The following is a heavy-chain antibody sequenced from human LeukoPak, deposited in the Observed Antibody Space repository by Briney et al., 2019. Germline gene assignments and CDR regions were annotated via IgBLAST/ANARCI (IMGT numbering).Heavy chain of an antibody. D-gene: IGHD1-26*01. J-gene: IGHJ4*02. V-gene: IGHV4-59*01. CDR3: ARAAYSGSFIDY. CDR1: GVSISSYY. Sequence: SETLSLTCTVSGVSISSYYWSWIRQPPGKGLEWIGYIYYSGSTNYNPSLKSRVTISVDTSKNQFSLKLSSVTAADTAVYYCARAAYSGSFIDYWGQGTLVTVSS. CDR2: IYYSGST.